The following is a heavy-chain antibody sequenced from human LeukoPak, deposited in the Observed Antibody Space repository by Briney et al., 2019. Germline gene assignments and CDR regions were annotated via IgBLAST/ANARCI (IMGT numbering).Heavy chain of an antibody. CDR3: VKGTYYYGSGTYEHYFDH. V-gene: IGHV3-64D*06. CDR2: ISSNGGPT. J-gene: IGHJ4*02. CDR1: GFTFSSYA. D-gene: IGHD3-10*01. Sequence: GGSLRLSCSASGFTFSSYAMHWVRQAPGKGLEYVSAISSNGGPTYYADSVKGRFTISRDTSKNTLYLQMSSLRPEDTAAYYCVKGTYYYGSGTYEHYFDHWGQGTLVSVSS.